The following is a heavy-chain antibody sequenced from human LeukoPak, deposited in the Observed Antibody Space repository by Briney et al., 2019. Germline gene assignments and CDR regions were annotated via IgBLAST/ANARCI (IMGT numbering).Heavy chain of an antibody. CDR1: GFTFSSYD. CDR3: ARSNPKFCSGGSCYLPYYYGMDV. J-gene: IGHJ6*02. Sequence: PGGSLRLSCAASGFTFSSYDMHWVRHATGKGLEWVSAIGTAGDTYYPGSVKGRFTISRENAKNSLYLQMNSLRAGDTAVYYCARSNPKFCSGGSCYLPYYYGMDVWGQGTTVTVSS. V-gene: IGHV3-13*04. CDR2: IGTAGDT. D-gene: IGHD2-15*01.